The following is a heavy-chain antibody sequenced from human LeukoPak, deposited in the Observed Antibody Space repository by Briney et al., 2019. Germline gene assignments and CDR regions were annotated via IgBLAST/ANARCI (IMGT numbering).Heavy chain of an antibody. V-gene: IGHV3-23*01. Sequence: GGSLRLSCAASGFTSTNYAMNWVRQAPGKGLERVSVLIGSNGSTDYADSVKGRFTISRDKSKNTLFLQMNSLRAEDTAIYFCAKGAYDYIEMGYFDSWGQGTLVTVSS. J-gene: IGHJ4*02. D-gene: IGHD5-12*01. CDR2: LIGSNGST. CDR3: AKGAYDYIEMGYFDS. CDR1: GFTSTNYA.